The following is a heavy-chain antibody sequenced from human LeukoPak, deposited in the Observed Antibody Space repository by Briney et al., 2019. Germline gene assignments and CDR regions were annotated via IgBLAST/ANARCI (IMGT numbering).Heavy chain of an antibody. J-gene: IGHJ4*02. D-gene: IGHD3-22*01. CDR2: INPSDETT. Sequence: ASVKVSCKASGYTFTSYYMHWVRQAPGQGLEWMGVINPSDETTTYAQKFQGRVTMTRDTSTSTVYMELSSLTSEDTAVYYYARGSHDSSCYSSKAYSFDYWGQGTLVTVSS. CDR1: GYTFTSYY. V-gene: IGHV1-46*01. CDR3: ARGSHDSSCYSSKAYSFDY.